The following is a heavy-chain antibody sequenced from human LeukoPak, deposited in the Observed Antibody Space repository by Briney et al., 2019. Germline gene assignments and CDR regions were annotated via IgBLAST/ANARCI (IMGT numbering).Heavy chain of an antibody. J-gene: IGHJ4*02. CDR1: GGTFSSYA. D-gene: IGHD6-19*01. CDR2: IIPIFGTA. V-gene: IGHV1-69*13. CDR3: ARDGWYSSGWKGFGY. Sequence: ASVKVSCKASGGTFSSYAISWVRQAPGQGLEWMGGIIPIFGTANYAQKFQGRVTITADESTSTAYMELSSLRSEDTAVYYCARDGWYSSGWKGFGYWGQGTLVTVSS.